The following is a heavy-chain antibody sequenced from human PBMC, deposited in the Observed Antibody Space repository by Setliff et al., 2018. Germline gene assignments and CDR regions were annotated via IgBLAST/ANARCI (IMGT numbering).Heavy chain of an antibody. J-gene: IGHJ4*02. CDR1: GSTFTNYW. V-gene: IGHV3-7*01. CDR3: ARDPTRKFDS. Sequence: PGGSLRVSCAASGSTFTNYWINWVRQAPGKGLEWVANIKQDESEKHYVGSAKGRFTISRDNARNSVYLQMSSLRGEDTAIYFCARDPTRKFDSWGQGTLVTVSS. CDR2: IKQDESEK.